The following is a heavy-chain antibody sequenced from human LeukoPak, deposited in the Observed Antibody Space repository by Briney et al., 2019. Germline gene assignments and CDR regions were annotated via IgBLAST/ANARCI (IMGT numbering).Heavy chain of an antibody. Sequence: SETLSLTCTVSGASVSSTEYYWSWVRQPPGKGLEWIGYIFHGRTFYSPSLKSRAAISVDTSKNQFTLRPTSVTAADTAVYFCASAVDYYYDSSGFRYWGQGTLVPVSS. J-gene: IGHJ4*02. V-gene: IGHV4-30-4*01. CDR1: GASVSSTEYY. D-gene: IGHD3-22*01. CDR3: ASAVDYYYDSSGFRY. CDR2: IFHGRT.